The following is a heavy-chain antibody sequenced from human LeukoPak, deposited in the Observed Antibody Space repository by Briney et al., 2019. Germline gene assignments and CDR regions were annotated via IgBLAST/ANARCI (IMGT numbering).Heavy chain of an antibody. Sequence: PGGSLRLSCAASGFTFSSYWMHWVRQAPGRGLVWVSRISSDGSSTIYADSVKGRFTISRDNAKNTLYLQMNSLRAEDTAVYYCARDWGGYGPTSHDCWGQGTLVTVSS. V-gene: IGHV3-74*01. D-gene: IGHD3-16*01. CDR1: GFTFSSYW. CDR2: ISSDGSST. CDR3: ARDWGGYGPTSHDC. J-gene: IGHJ4*02.